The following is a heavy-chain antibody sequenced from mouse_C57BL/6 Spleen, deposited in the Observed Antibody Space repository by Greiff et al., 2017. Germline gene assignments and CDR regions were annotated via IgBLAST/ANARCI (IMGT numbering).Heavy chain of an antibody. CDR1: GYTFTSYW. J-gene: IGHJ4*01. D-gene: IGHD2-1*01. CDR2: IDPSDSYT. Sequence: QVQLQQPGAELVMPGASVKLSCKASGYTFTSYWMHWVKQRPGQGLEWIGEIDPSDSYTNYNQKFKGKSTLTVDKSSSTAYMKLSSLTSEDSAFYSCARSEGYYGNYYAMDYWCQGTSVPVSS. CDR3: ARSEGYYGNYYAMDY. V-gene: IGHV1-69*01.